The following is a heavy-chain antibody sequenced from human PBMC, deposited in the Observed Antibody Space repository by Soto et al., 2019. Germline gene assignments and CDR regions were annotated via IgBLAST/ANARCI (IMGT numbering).Heavy chain of an antibody. CDR1: GGTFSSYA. CDR2: IIPIFGTA. V-gene: IGHV1-69*13. D-gene: IGHD5-12*01. J-gene: IGHJ6*02. Sequence: GASVEVSCKASGGTFSSYAISWVRQAPGQGLEWMGGIIPIFGTANYAQKFQGRVTITADESTSTAYMELSSLRSEDTAVYYCARPNSYPAYSGYDSHYYYYYYGMDVWGQGTTVTVSS. CDR3: ARPNSYPAYSGYDSHYYYYYYGMDV.